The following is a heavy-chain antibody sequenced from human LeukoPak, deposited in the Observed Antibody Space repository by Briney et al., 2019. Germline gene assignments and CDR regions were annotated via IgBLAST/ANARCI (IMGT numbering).Heavy chain of an antibody. Sequence: GGSLRLSCAAAGFTFNNYAMSWVRQAPGKGLKWVSGISSGGSTYYADSVKGRFTISRDNSKNTLYLQMNSLRAEDTAVYYCAHKSSYCGGNCYSDYFDYWGQGTLVTVSS. CDR1: GFTFNNYA. J-gene: IGHJ4*02. CDR2: ISSGGST. V-gene: IGHV3-23*01. D-gene: IGHD2-21*02. CDR3: AHKSSYCGGNCYSDYFDY.